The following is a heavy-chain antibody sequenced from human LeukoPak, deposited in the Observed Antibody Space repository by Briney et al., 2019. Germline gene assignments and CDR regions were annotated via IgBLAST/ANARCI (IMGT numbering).Heavy chain of an antibody. D-gene: IGHD1-26*01. CDR2: ISYDGTDK. CDR1: GFTFSNHG. CDR3: AKVLFTGSYAFDI. Sequence: PGGSLRLSCAASGFTFSNHGMHWVRQAPGKGLEWVAVISYDGTDKYYAASVKGRFTISRDNSWNTLYLQMNSLRAEDTAMYYCAKVLFTGSYAFDIWGQGTMVTVSS. J-gene: IGHJ3*02. V-gene: IGHV3-30*18.